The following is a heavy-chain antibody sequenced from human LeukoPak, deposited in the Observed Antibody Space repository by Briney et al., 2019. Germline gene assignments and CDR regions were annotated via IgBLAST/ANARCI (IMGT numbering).Heavy chain of an antibody. CDR3: ARGFEAGNWFDP. V-gene: IGHV3-66*02. CDR2: IYSGGPT. J-gene: IGHJ5*02. Sequence: PGGSLRLSCAASGFTLSNKYMSWARQAPGKGPEWVAMIYSGGPTHYADSVKGRFSISRDNSKNTLYLQMNGLRVEDTAVYYCARGFEAGNWFDPWGQGTLVTVSS. D-gene: IGHD1-14*01. CDR1: GFTLSNKY.